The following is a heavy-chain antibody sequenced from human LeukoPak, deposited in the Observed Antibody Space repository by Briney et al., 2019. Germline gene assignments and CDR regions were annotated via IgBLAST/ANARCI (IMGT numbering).Heavy chain of an antibody. CDR3: ARDVGSGNNWFDP. V-gene: IGHV3-74*01. D-gene: IGHD3-10*01. Sequence: PGGSLRLSCAASGFTFSSYWMHWVRHVPGKGLVWVSRINSDGSSTSYADSVKGRFTISRDNAKNTLYLQMNSLRAEDTAVYYCARDVGSGNNWFDPWGQGTLVTVSS. J-gene: IGHJ5*02. CDR1: GFTFSSYW. CDR2: INSDGSST.